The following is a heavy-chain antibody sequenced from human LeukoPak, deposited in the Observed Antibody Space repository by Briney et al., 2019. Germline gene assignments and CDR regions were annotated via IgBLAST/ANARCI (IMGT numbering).Heavy chain of an antibody. V-gene: IGHV4-34*01. CDR2: INHSGST. D-gene: IGHD3-3*01. CDR1: GGSFSGYY. Sequence: SETLSFTCAVYGGSFSGYYWSWIRQPPGKGLEWIGEINHSGSTNYNPSLKSRVTISVDTSKNQFSLKLSSVTAADTAVYYCARWGFWSGFDWGQGTLVTVSS. J-gene: IGHJ4*02. CDR3: ARWGFWSGFD.